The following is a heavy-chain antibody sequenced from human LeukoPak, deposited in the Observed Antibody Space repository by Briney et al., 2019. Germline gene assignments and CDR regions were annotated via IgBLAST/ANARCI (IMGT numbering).Heavy chain of an antibody. J-gene: IGHJ2*01. D-gene: IGHD1-26*01. CDR2: IKQDGSEK. Sequence: PGGSLRLSCAAAGFTFSSYWITWVRQAPGKGLEGVANIKQDGSEKSHVYSVKGRFTISRDNAKNSLFLQMNSLRAEDTAVYYCARSVYSGYYYSSRYFDLWGRGTLVTVSS. CDR3: ARSVYSGYYYSSRYFDL. V-gene: IGHV3-7*01. CDR1: GFTFSSYW.